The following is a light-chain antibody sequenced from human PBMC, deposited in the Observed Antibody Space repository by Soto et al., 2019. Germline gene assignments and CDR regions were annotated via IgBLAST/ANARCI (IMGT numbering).Light chain of an antibody. CDR1: SSDAGAFGF. CDR3: SSYTSTYTWV. CDR2: YTS. Sequence: QSALAQPRSVSGSPGQSVTISCTRTSSDAGAFGFVSWFQQHPGKAPKLIMYYTSERPSGVPDRFSGSKSGNAASLTISGLQAEDEADYYCSSYTSTYTWVFGGGTKLTVL. V-gene: IGLV2-11*01. J-gene: IGLJ3*02.